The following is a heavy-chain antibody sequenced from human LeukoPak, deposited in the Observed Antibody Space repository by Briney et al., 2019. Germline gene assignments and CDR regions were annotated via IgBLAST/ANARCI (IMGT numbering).Heavy chain of an antibody. Sequence: SQTLSLTCTVSGGSISSGDYYWSRIRQPPGKGLEWIGYIYYSGSTYYNPSLKSRVTISVDTSKNQFSLKLSSVTAADTAVYYCARQHYDFWSGFLNPIFDYWGQGTLVTVSS. CDR3: ARQHYDFWSGFLNPIFDY. CDR2: IYYSGST. CDR1: GGSISSGDYY. J-gene: IGHJ4*02. D-gene: IGHD3-3*01. V-gene: IGHV4-30-4*08.